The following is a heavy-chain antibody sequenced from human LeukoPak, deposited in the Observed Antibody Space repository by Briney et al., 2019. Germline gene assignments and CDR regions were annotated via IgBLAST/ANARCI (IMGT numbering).Heavy chain of an antibody. V-gene: IGHV3-30*03. CDR1: GFTFSSYG. CDR2: ISYDGSNK. J-gene: IGHJ5*02. CDR3: ARDLGAGYNWFDP. Sequence: GRSLRLSCAASGFTFSSYGMHWVRQAPGKGLEWVAVISYDGSNKYYADSVKGRFTISRDNAKNTLYLQMNSLRAEDTAVYYCARDLGAGYNWFDPWGQGTLVTVSS. D-gene: IGHD3-16*01.